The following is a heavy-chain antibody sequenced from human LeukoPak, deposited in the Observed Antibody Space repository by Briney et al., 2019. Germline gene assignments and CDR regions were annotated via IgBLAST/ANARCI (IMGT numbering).Heavy chain of an antibody. D-gene: IGHD6-13*01. CDR1: GFTFNVYW. J-gene: IGHJ4*02. CDR2: IKQDGSEK. CDR3: ATALAAAGNDDY. Sequence: GGSLRLSCAASGFTFNVYWMSWVRQAPGKGLEWVANIKQDGSEKYYVDSVKGRFTISRDNAKNSLYLQMNSLRAEDTAVYYCATALAAAGNDDYWGQGTLVTVSS. V-gene: IGHV3-7*01.